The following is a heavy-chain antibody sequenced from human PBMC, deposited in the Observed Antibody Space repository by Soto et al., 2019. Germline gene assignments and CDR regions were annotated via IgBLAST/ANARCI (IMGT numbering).Heavy chain of an antibody. D-gene: IGHD6-19*01. CDR2: TSDDGSDK. J-gene: IGHJ4*02. CDR1: GFTFRSYD. Sequence: PGGSLRLSCAASGFTFRSYDMEWIRQAPGKGLEWVARTSDDGSDKYYVDSVKGRFTISRDNSKNTLYLQMNSLRPEDTAVYYCAVNSSPDYWGQGTLVTVSS. CDR3: AVNSSPDY. V-gene: IGHV3-30*03.